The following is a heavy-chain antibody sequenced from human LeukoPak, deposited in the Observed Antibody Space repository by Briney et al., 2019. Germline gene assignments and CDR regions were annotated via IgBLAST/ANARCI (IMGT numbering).Heavy chain of an antibody. CDR2: ISYDGSNK. D-gene: IGHD3-10*01. CDR3: QLYYYGSGSYYNPDAFDI. CDR1: GFTFSSYG. J-gene: IGHJ3*02. V-gene: IGHV3-30*03. Sequence: GRSLRLSCAASGFTFSSYGMHWVRQAPGKGLEWVAVISYDGSNKYYADSVKGRFTISRDNSKNTLYLQMNSLRAEDTAVCYCQLYYYGSGSYYNPDAFDIWGQGTMVTVSS.